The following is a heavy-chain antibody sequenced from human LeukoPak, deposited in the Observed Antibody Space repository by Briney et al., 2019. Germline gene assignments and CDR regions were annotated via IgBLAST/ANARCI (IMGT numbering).Heavy chain of an antibody. CDR1: GYSFTSYW. J-gene: IGHJ4*02. V-gene: IGHV5-51*01. CDR3: ARQKGSSWTNVRDY. Sequence: GESLKISCKGSGYSFTSYWIGWVRQMPGKGLEWMGIIYPGDSDTRYSPSFQGQVTISADKSIDTAYLKWSSLKASDSAMYYCARQKGSSWTNVRDYWGQETLVTVSS. CDR2: IYPGDSDT. D-gene: IGHD6-13*01.